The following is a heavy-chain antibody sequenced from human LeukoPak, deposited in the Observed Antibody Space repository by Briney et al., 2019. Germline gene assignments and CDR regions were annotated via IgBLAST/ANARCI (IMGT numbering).Heavy chain of an antibody. V-gene: IGHV3-21*01. CDR3: ARGPRYCSITSCYDAFDI. J-gene: IGHJ3*02. Sequence: GGSLRLSCAASGFTFSRYSMNWVSQAPGKGLEWVSSISSSSNYVYYADSVKGRFTIYRDNAKNSLYLQMNSLKAADTAVYCCARGPRYCSITSCYDAFDIWGQGRMVTVPS. CDR1: GFTFSRYS. CDR2: ISSSSNYV. D-gene: IGHD2-2*01.